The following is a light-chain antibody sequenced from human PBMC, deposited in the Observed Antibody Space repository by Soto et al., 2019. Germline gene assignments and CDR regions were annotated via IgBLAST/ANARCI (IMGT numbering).Light chain of an antibody. CDR1: QTISSR. CDR3: QHYDTYSP. J-gene: IGKJ4*01. CDR2: KTS. V-gene: IGKV1-5*03. Sequence: DIQMTQSPSTLSASVGDRVTITCRASQTISSRLAWYQQKPGKAPKLLIYKTSSLESGVPSRSSGSGSGTEFTLTISSLQPDDLGIYYCQHYDTYSPVGGGTKVEIK.